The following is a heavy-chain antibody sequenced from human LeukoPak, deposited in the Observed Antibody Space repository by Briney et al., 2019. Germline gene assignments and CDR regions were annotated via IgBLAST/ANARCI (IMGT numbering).Heavy chain of an antibody. CDR2: ISSSSSTI. V-gene: IGHV3-48*01. CDR3: ARDGQWELKEG. J-gene: IGHJ4*02. D-gene: IGHD1-26*01. Sequence: GGSLRLSCVASGFTFSSYSMNWVRQAPGKGLEWVSYISSSSSTIYYADSVKGRFTISRDNAKNSLYLQMNSLRAEDTAVYYCARDGQWELKEGWGQGTLVTVSS. CDR1: GFTFSSYS.